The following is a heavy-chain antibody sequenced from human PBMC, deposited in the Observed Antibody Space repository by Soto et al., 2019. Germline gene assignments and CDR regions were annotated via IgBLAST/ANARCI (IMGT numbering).Heavy chain of an antibody. CDR1: GYTFSAYT. D-gene: IGHD3-3*02. CDR2: INAGSGNT. J-gene: IGHJ3*02. CDR3: ARDTETLGPRANDALDI. V-gene: IGHV1-3*01. Sequence: ASVKVSCKATGYTFSAYTLNWVRQAPGQSLEWMGWINAGSGNTKYSQNFQGRVSITRDTSASTVYMELTGLTSEDTAVYYCARDTETLGPRANDALDIWGQGTMVTVSS.